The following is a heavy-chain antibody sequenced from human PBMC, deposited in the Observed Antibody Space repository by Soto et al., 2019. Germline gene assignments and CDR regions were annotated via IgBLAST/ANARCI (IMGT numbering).Heavy chain of an antibody. Sequence: QVQLVESGGGVVQPGRSLRLSCAASGFTFSSYGMHWVRQAPGKGLEWVAVIWYDGSNKYYVDSVKGRFTISRDNSKNTLYLQMNSLRAEDTAVYYCARDSSSWCFDYWGQGTLVTVSS. J-gene: IGHJ4*02. D-gene: IGHD6-13*01. CDR1: GFTFSSYG. CDR3: ARDSSSWCFDY. CDR2: IWYDGSNK. V-gene: IGHV3-33*01.